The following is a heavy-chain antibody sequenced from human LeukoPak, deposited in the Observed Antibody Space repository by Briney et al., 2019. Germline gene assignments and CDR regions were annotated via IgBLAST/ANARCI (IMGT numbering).Heavy chain of an antibody. CDR2: IKKDGSEK. V-gene: IGHV3-7*01. D-gene: IGHD4-17*01. CDR1: GFSFSNHW. J-gene: IGHJ4*02. Sequence: GGALRLSCAASGFSFSNHWMSLGRQSPGKGVGLVANIKKDGSEKYYVDSVRGRFTISRDNAKNSLHLQMNSLTPEDTAVYYCVRAVTMTLVVNWHYFDYWGQGSLVTVSS. CDR3: VRAVTMTLVVNWHYFDY.